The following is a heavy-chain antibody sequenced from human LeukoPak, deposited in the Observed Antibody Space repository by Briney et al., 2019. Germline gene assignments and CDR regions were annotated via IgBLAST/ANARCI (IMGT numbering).Heavy chain of an antibody. J-gene: IGHJ4*02. CDR2: IKPDGSET. Sequence: PGGSLRLSCAASGFNFSTFWMTWVRQAPGKGLEWVANIKPDGSETSYVDSVKGRFTISRDNTKNSLFLQMNSLRADDTALYYCTRNTVAAAGDDWGQGTLVTVSS. D-gene: IGHD6-13*01. V-gene: IGHV3-7*01. CDR3: TRNTVAAAGDD. CDR1: GFNFSTFW.